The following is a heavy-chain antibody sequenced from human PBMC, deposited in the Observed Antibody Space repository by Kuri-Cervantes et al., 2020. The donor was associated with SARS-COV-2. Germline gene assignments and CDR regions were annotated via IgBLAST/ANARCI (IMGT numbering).Heavy chain of an antibody. D-gene: IGHD6-6*01. V-gene: IGHV4-38-2*02. J-gene: IGHJ2*01. CDR1: GYSISSSYY. CDR2: IYYSGNT. CDR3: AQSRSIAARRPWYFDL. Sequence: SETLSLTCTVSGYSISSSYYWGWIRQSPGKGLEWIGSIYYSGNTLYNPSLKSRLTISVDTSKNQFSLKLSSVTAADTAVYYCAQSRSIAARRPWYFDLWGRGTLVTVSS.